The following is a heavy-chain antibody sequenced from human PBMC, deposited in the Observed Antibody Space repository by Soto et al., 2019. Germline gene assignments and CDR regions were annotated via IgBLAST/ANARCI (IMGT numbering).Heavy chain of an antibody. D-gene: IGHD1-1*01. CDR1: GGTTSSYT. CDR2: IVPMIGKV. J-gene: IGHJ4*02. CDR3: ALRTGNGNPLGD. V-gene: IGHV1-69*02. Sequence: QVQLVQSGAEVEKPGSSVKVSCKVSGGTTSSYTIGWVRQAPGQGLQWMGNIVPMIGKVDYAQTFQDRVTLTADKSTRAAYMELRSLRSEDTAVYLCALRTGNGNPLGDWGQGTLVTVSS.